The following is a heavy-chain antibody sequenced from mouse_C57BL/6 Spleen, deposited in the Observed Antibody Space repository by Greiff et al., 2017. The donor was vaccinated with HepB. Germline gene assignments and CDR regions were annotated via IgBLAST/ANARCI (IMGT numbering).Heavy chain of an antibody. CDR1: GFTFSSYG. Sequence: EVQLQQSGGDLVKPGGSLKLSCAASGFTFSSYGMSWVRQTPDKRLEWVATISSGGSYTYYPDSVKGRFTISRDNAKNTLYLQMSSLKSEDTAMYYCARHYYSNYEFAYWGQGTLVTVSA. V-gene: IGHV5-6*01. CDR3: ARHYYSNYEFAY. D-gene: IGHD2-5*01. J-gene: IGHJ3*01. CDR2: ISSGGSYT.